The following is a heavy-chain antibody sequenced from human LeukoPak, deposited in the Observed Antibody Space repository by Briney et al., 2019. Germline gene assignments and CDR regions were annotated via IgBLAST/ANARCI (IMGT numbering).Heavy chain of an antibody. CDR1: GDRVSSNSAS. Sequence: SQTLSLTCAISGDRVSSNSASWHWVRQSPSRGLEWLGRTYYRSMWYSNYAPSVKSRITINPDTSKNQFSLQLNSVTPEDTAVYYCVRDREPNWFDPWGQGTLVTVSS. CDR2: TYYRSMWYS. D-gene: IGHD5-24*01. CDR3: VRDREPNWFDP. V-gene: IGHV6-1*01. J-gene: IGHJ5*02.